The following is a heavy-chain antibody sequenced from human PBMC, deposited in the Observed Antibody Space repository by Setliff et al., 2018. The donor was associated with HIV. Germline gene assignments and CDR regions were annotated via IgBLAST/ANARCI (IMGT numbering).Heavy chain of an antibody. CDR3: ARQPSGFLNPKDSFDF. CDR1: GYNFANYW. V-gene: IGHV5-51*01. J-gene: IGHJ3*01. CDR2: IYPGDSDT. Sequence: GETLKISCKASGYNFANYWIGWVRQRPGKGLEWMGIIYPGDSDTKYSPSFQGQVSISADKSTSTAFLQWISLKASDTATYYCARQPSGFLNPKDSFDFWGQGTRVTVSS.